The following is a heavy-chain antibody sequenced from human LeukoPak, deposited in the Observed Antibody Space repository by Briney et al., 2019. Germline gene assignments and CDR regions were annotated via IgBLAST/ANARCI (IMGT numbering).Heavy chain of an antibody. CDR1: GGSISSSSYY. CDR2: IYYSGST. CDR3: AGRSPYYDFWSGFNYYYYGMDV. J-gene: IGHJ6*02. D-gene: IGHD3-3*01. V-gene: IGHV4-39*01. Sequence: KPSETLSLTCTVSGGSISSSSYYWGWIRQPPGKGLEWIGSIYYSGSTYYNPSLKSRVTISVDTSKNQFSLKLSSVTTADTAVYYCAGRSPYYDFWSGFNYYYYGMDVWGQGTTVTVSS.